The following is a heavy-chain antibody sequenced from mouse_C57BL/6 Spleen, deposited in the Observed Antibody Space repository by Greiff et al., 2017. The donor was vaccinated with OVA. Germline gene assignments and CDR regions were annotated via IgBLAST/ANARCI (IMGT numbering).Heavy chain of an antibody. CDR1: GYAFSSYW. J-gene: IGHJ2*01. Sequence: VQRVESGAELVKPGASVKISCKASGYAFSSYWMNWVKPRPGKGLEWIGQIYPGDGDTTYNGKFKGKATLTADKSSSTAYMQLSSLTSEDSAVYFCARRFDYWGQGTTLTVSS. CDR3: ARRFDY. CDR2: IYPGDGDT. V-gene: IGHV1-80*01.